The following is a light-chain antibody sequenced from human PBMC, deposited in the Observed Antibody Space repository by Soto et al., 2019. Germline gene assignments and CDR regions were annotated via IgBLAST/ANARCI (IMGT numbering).Light chain of an antibody. J-gene: IGKJ1*01. CDR1: QSVSSNY. CDR3: QQYGSSRWT. Sequence: EIVLTQSPGTLSLSPGERAPLSCRASQSVSSNYLAWYQQIPGQPPRLLISDASSRATGIPDRFSGTGSGTDFTLTISRLEPEDFAVYYCQQYGSSRWTFGQGTKVEIK. CDR2: DAS. V-gene: IGKV3-20*01.